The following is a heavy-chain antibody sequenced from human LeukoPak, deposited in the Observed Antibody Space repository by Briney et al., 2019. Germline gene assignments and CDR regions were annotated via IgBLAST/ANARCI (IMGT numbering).Heavy chain of an antibody. CDR1: GGSISSGGYY. J-gene: IGHJ6*02. V-gene: IGHV4-31*03. D-gene: IGHD3-9*01. CDR2: IYYSGST. CDR3: ARDARTISGRGYYGMDV. Sequence: PSQTLSLTCTVSGGSISSGGYYWSWIRQQPGKGLEWIGYIYYSGSTYYNPSLKSRVTISVDTSKNQFSLKLSSVTAADTAVYYCARDARTISGRGYYGMDVWGQGTTVTVSS.